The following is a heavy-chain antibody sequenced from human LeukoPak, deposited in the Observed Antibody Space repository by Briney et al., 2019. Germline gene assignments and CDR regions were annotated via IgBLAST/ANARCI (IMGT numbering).Heavy chain of an antibody. V-gene: IGHV3-23*01. J-gene: IGHJ4*02. CDR3: AKKSPDSSGNPAYD. D-gene: IGHD4-23*01. CDR2: VSGSSTST. CDR1: GFTFSNYD. Sequence: GGSLRLSCAASGFTFSNYDMSWVRQAPGKGLEWVSSVSGSSTSTYYADSVKGRFTISRDNSKDTLYLQMNSLRAEDTAVYYCAKKSPDSSGNPAYDWGQGTLVTVSS.